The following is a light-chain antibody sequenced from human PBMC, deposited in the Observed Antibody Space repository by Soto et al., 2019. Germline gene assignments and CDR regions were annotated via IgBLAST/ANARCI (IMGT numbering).Light chain of an antibody. CDR2: GAS. CDR3: QQKVT. CDR1: QSVSSTF. J-gene: IGKJ2*01. V-gene: IGKV3-20*01. Sequence: EIALTQSPGTLSLSPGETATLSCRASQSVSSTFLAWYQQKPGQAPRLLIYGASSRASGIPDRFSGSGSGTDFTLTISRLEPEDFAVYYCQQKVTFGQGTKVDIK.